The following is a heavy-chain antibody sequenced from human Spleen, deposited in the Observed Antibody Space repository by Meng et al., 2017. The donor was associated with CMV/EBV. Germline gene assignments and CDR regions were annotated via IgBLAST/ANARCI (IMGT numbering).Heavy chain of an antibody. J-gene: IGHJ4*02. CDR1: GGSSTSGSYW. V-gene: IGHV4-30-4*01. CDR3: AKSRGSNYPFDY. Sequence: TVSGGSSTSGSYWWTWIRQPPGKGLEWIGYIYYSGSTYYNPSLKSRITMSVDTSKNQFSLNLSSVTATDTAVYYCAKSRGSNYPFDYWGRGTLVTVSS. D-gene: IGHD3-10*01. CDR2: IYYSGST.